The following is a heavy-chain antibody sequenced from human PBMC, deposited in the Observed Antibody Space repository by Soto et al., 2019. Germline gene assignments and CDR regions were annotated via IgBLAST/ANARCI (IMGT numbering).Heavy chain of an antibody. Sequence: GGSLRLSCAASGFTFSDSAMNWVRQAPGKGLEWVSYISGSDSKTYYADSVKGRFTISRDNAKNLLYLEMNGLRDEDTAVYYCARGSRHSSSWYGGNWFDPWGQGTLVTVSS. D-gene: IGHD6-13*01. J-gene: IGHJ5*02. CDR2: ISGSDSKT. CDR1: GFTFSDSA. V-gene: IGHV3-11*01. CDR3: ARGSRHSSSWYGGNWFDP.